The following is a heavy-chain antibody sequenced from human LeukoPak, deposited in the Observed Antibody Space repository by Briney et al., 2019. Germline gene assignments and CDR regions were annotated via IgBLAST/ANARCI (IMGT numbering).Heavy chain of an antibody. CDR3: ARVDRYHYYLTS. J-gene: IGHJ6*03. CDR1: GGTLSSYS. CDR2: IMPLFNTA. Sequence: SVKVSCKASGGTLSSYSITWVRQAPGQGLEWMGGIMPLFNTANYAQQFQGRVTITTDESTSTAYMELSSLRFEDTAMYYCARVDRYHYYLTSGARGPRSPSP. V-gene: IGHV1-69*05.